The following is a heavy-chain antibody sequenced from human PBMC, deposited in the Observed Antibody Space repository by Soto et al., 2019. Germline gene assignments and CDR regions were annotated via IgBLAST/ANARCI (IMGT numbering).Heavy chain of an antibody. CDR1: GGFLSSYY. CDR3: ARAQDFEFNNWFDP. J-gene: IGHJ5*02. V-gene: IGHV4-59*12. CDR2: IYYSGST. Sequence: SETLSLTCTVAGGFLSSYYWTWIRQPPGKGLEWIGHIYYSGSTKYNPSLESRVTISVDMSTNQVSLKVRSVSAADTAVYCARAQDFEFNNWFDPWGQGTLVPVSS. D-gene: IGHD3-10*01.